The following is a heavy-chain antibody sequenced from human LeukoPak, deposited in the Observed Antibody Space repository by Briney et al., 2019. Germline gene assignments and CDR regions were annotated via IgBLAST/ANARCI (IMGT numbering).Heavy chain of an antibody. CDR2: ISSSTNHI. CDR3: ARAPLSGNSYSGSYYPDY. V-gene: IGHV3-21*01. CDR1: GFTFSSYS. Sequence: KTGGSLRLSCAASGFTFSSYSMNWVRQAPGKGLEWVSSISSSTNHISYVDSVKGRFTISRDNAKNSLYLQMNSLRAEDTAVYYCARAPLSGNSYSGSYYPDYWGQGTLVTVSS. J-gene: IGHJ4*02. D-gene: IGHD1-26*01.